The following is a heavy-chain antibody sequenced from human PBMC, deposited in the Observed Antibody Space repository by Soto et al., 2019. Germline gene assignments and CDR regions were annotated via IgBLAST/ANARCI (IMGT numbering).Heavy chain of an antibody. CDR2: IKQDGSEK. J-gene: IGHJ2*01. CDR3: ARQPGISAGGTLSDWYFDL. D-gene: IGHD6-13*01. V-gene: IGHV3-7*01. CDR1: GFTFSRSW. Sequence: EVQLVESGGGLVQPGGSLRLSCAASGFTFSRSWMSWVRQAPGKGLEWVANIKQDGSEKYYVDSVKGRFTISRDNAKNSLYLQMNSLRAEDTAVYYCARQPGISAGGTLSDWYFDLWGRGTLVTVSS.